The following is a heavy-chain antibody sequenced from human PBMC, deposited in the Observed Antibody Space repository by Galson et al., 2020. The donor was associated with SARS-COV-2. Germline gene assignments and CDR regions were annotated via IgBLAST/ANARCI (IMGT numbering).Heavy chain of an antibody. D-gene: IGHD6-19*01. J-gene: IGHJ6*02. V-gene: IGHV3-33*01. CDR3: ARPGRVLAGTGSTYGMDV. CDR1: GFTFSSYG. Sequence: GGSLRLSCVASGFTFSSYGMHWVRQAPGKGLEWVAVIWSGGTNEYYADSVKGRFTISRDNSKSTLHLQMNGLRVEDTAVYYCARPGRVLAGTGSTYGMDVWGQGTTVTVS. CDR2: IWSGGTNE.